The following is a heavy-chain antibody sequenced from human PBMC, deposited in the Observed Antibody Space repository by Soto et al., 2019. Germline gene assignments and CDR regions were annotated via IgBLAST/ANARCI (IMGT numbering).Heavy chain of an antibody. J-gene: IGHJ5*02. D-gene: IGHD3-10*01. V-gene: IGHV3-13*01. Sequence: GGSLSLSCAASGVTFSSYDMHWVRPATGKGLEWVSAIGTAGDTYYADSVKGRFTISRDNSKNTLYLQMNSLRAEDTAVYYCAKAVDYYGSGNWFDPWGQGTLVTVSS. CDR1: GVTFSSYD. CDR2: IGTAGDT. CDR3: AKAVDYYGSGNWFDP.